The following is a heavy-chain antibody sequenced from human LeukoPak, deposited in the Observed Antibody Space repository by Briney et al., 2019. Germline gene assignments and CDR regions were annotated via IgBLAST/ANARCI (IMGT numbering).Heavy chain of an antibody. Sequence: GGSLRLSCAASGFTFSSYAMSWVRQAPGKGLEWVSAISGDGGNTYYADSVKGRFTISRDNSKNTLDLQMNSLRAEDTAVYYCAKDADSSSWYVRSDYWGQGTLVTVSS. CDR1: GFTFSSYA. CDR2: ISGDGGNT. V-gene: IGHV3-23*01. D-gene: IGHD6-13*01. CDR3: AKDADSSSWYVRSDY. J-gene: IGHJ4*02.